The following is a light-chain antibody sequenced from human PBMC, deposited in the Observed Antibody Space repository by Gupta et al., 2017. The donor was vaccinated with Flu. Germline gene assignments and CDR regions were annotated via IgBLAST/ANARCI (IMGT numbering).Light chain of an antibody. CDR3: GTGDGSRNDGV. J-gene: IGLJ2*01. V-gene: IGLV1-51*02. CDR2: END. Sequence: QSVLTQPPSVSAAPGQRVTISCSGRTSNIGDNFVSWYQQLPGTAPKLLIYENDKRPSGIPDRFSGSKSGTSATLAITGLQTGEGADYYCGTGDGSRNDGVFGGGTKLTVL. CDR1: TSNIGDNF.